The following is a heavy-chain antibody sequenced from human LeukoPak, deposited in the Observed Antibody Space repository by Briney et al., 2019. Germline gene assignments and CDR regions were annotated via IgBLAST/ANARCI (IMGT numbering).Heavy chain of an antibody. Sequence: GGSLRLSCAASEFTFSSYFMNWVRQAPGKGLEWVSSISSGSTYIYYADSVKGRFTISRDNAKNSLYLQMNSLRAEDTAVYYCARDPSWVGDYVWGSYRYRAFDIWGQGTMVTVSS. J-gene: IGHJ3*02. V-gene: IGHV3-21*04. D-gene: IGHD3-16*02. CDR1: EFTFSSYF. CDR3: ARDPSWVGDYVWGSYRYRAFDI. CDR2: ISSGSTYI.